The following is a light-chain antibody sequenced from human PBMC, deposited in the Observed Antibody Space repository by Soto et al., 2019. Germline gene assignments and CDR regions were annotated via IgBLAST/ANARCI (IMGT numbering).Light chain of an antibody. CDR2: AAT. Sequence: GDIVTITCRASQSINSKLNWYQQKPGEVPKLLIYAATSLQSGVPSRFSGSGSGTDFTLTISSLQPEDFATYYCQQSYKSPPTFGQGTKVDIK. CDR1: QSINSK. J-gene: IGKJ1*01. V-gene: IGKV1-39*01. CDR3: QQSYKSPPT.